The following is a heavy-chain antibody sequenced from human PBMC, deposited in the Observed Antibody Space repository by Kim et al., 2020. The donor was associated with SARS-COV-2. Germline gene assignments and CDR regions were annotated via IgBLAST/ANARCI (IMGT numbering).Heavy chain of an antibody. D-gene: IGHD3-10*01. Sequence: SETLSLTCAVYGGSFTRYYWGWIRQPPGRGLEWIGEINHSGSSNYNPSLKSRLTMSVDTSKNQFSLKLNSVTAADTAVYYCATIGGNWFDPWGQGTLVTVSS. CDR2: INHSGSS. CDR3: ATIGGNWFDP. CDR1: GGSFTRYY. V-gene: IGHV4-34*01. J-gene: IGHJ5*02.